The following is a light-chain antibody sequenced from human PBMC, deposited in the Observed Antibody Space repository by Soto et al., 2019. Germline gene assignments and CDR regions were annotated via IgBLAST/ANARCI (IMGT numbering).Light chain of an antibody. CDR1: QSVSSN. CDR2: GAS. Sequence: VMTQSPATLSVSPGERATLSCSASQSVSSNLAWYQQKPGQAPRLLIYGASSRATGIPDRFRGSGSGTDFTLTISRLEPEDFAVYYCHHYGSSAWTFGQGTKVDIK. CDR3: HHYGSSAWT. J-gene: IGKJ1*01. V-gene: IGKV3-20*01.